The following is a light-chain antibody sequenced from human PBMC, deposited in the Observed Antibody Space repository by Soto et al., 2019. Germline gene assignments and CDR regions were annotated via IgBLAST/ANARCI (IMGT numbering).Light chain of an antibody. CDR2: SNN. CDR3: AAWDDSLYGGV. Sequence: SVLTKPPSASRTPGQRGTISYTGSRSNIGSNPVNWYQQLPGTAPKLLIDSNNQRPSGVPDRFSGSRSGTSASLAISGLHSEDEADYYCAAWDDSLYGGVFGPGTKSPS. CDR1: RSNIGSNP. V-gene: IGLV1-44*01. J-gene: IGLJ1*01.